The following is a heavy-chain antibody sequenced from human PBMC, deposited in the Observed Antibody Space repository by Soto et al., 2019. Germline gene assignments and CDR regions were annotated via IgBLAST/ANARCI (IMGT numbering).Heavy chain of an antibody. CDR1: GFTFSSFA. V-gene: IGHV3-23*01. CDR3: AKDLWLAEFLKPGFDY. CDR2: ISDSGGIT. Sequence: PGGSLRLSCAASGFTFSSFAMSWVRQAPGKGLEWVSGISDSGGITIYADSVKGRFTISRDNSQNTLYLQMNSLRVEDTAVYYCAKDLWLAEFLKPGFDYWGLGTLVTVSS. J-gene: IGHJ4*02. D-gene: IGHD3-10*01.